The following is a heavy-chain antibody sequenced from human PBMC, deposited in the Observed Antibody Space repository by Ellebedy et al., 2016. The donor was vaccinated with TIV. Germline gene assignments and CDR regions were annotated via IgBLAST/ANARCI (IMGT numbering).Heavy chain of an antibody. J-gene: IGHJ4*02. CDR2: INHSGST. D-gene: IGHD3-22*01. V-gene: IGHV4-34*01. CDR1: GGSFSGYY. CDR3: ARTNYDSSGLTIYFDY. Sequence: SETLSLTXAVYGGSFSGYYWSWIRQPPGKGLEWIGEINHSGSTNYNPSLKSRVTISVDTSKNQFSLKLSSVTAADTAVYYCARTNYDSSGLTIYFDYWGQGTLVTVSS.